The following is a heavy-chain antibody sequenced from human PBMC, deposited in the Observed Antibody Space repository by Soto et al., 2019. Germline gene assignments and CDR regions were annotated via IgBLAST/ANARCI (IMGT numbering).Heavy chain of an antibody. CDR3: ARDLAWNSGKVGRYYYGMDV. Sequence: QVLLVESGGGLVKAGGSLRLSCAASGFIFSDYYMSWVRQTPGKGLEWVSYISTRSTYTNYADSVKGRFTISRDNTKNSLYLQMDSLRVEDTAVYYCARDLAWNSGKVGRYYYGMDVWGRGTTVTVSS. V-gene: IGHV3-11*06. CDR2: ISTRSTYT. D-gene: IGHD1-1*01. CDR1: GFIFSDYY. J-gene: IGHJ6*01.